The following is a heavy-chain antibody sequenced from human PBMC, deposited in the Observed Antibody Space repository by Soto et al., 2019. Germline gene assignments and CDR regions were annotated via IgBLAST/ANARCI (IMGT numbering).Heavy chain of an antibody. CDR2: IYHSGNI. CDR1: GYSISSGYY. J-gene: IGHJ4*02. CDR3: AREVSSGGYYGGGTWGCDY. Sequence: PSETLSLTCAVSGYSISSGYYWGWIRQPPGKGLEWIGSIYHSGNIYYNPSLKSRVTISADTSKNQFSLKLNSVTAADTAVYYCAREVSSGGYYGGGTWGCDYWGQGTLVTVSS. D-gene: IGHD3-3*01. V-gene: IGHV4-38-2*01.